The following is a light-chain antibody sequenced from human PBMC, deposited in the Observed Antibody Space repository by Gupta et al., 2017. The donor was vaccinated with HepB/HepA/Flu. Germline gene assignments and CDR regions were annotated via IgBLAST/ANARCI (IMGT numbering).Light chain of an antibody. CDR3: QQYYRTPLT. V-gene: IGKV4-1*01. CDR2: WAS. J-gene: IGKJ5*01. CDR1: QSVLYSSNKKNY. Sequence: DIVMTPSPDSLAVSLGERATINCKSSQSVLYSSNKKNYLGLDQQKAGQTPKLLIYWASTRQSGVPDRFSGSGSGTDFTLTISSLQAEDVALYYCQQYYRTPLTFGQGTRLEIK.